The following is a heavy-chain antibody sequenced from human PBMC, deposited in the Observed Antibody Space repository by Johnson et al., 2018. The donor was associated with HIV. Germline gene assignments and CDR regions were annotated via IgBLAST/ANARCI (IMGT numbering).Heavy chain of an antibody. D-gene: IGHD3-22*01. CDR2: ISFAGVKK. CDR1: GFSFSSYG. Sequence: QVQLVVSGGGVVQPGRSLRLSCAASGFSFSSYGMAWVRQAPGKGLEWVTVISFAGVKKYYADSVKGRFTISRDNSKNTLSLQMNSLRPEDTAVYYCARGYFYDSSGSDDAFDIWGQGTMVTVSS. J-gene: IGHJ3*02. CDR3: ARGYFYDSSGSDDAFDI. V-gene: IGHV3-30*03.